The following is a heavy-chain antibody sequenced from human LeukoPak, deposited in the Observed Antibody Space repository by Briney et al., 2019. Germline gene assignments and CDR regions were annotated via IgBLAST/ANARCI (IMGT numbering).Heavy chain of an antibody. CDR3: AKAYGYEEYDH. Sequence: ASVKVSCKITGYTFSDYYIHWVRQAPGQGLEWMGWINPNTGGSIYAQKFQGRVTMTRDTSISTAYMELSSLRSNDTAVYYCAKAYGYEEYDHWGQGTLVTVSS. J-gene: IGHJ4*02. V-gene: IGHV1-2*02. CDR1: GYTFSDYY. D-gene: IGHD5-18*01. CDR2: INPNTGGS.